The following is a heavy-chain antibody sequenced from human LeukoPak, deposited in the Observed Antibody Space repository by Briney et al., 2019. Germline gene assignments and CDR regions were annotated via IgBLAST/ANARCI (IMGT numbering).Heavy chain of an antibody. Sequence: GGSLRLSCAASGFTFSNYWMSWVRQAPGKGLEWVANIKQDGSEKYYVDSVKGRFTISRDNAKNSLYLQMNSLRAEDTAVYYCASAEYSSSAPGYWGQGTLVTVSS. V-gene: IGHV3-7*01. CDR3: ASAEYSSSAPGY. J-gene: IGHJ4*02. CDR1: GFTFSNYW. CDR2: IKQDGSEK. D-gene: IGHD6-6*01.